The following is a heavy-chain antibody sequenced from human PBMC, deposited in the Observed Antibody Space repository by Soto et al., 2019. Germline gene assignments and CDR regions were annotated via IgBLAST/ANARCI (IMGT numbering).Heavy chain of an antibody. Sequence: GSSVKVSCKASGYTFTSYYMHWVRQAPGQGLEWMGIINPSGGSTSYAQKFQGRVTMTRDTSTSTVYMELSSLRSEDTAVYYCARGSSTSFPFNWFDPWGQGTLVTVSS. J-gene: IGHJ5*02. CDR2: INPSGGST. D-gene: IGHD2-2*01. V-gene: IGHV1-46*01. CDR3: ARGSSTSFPFNWFDP. CDR1: GYTFTSYY.